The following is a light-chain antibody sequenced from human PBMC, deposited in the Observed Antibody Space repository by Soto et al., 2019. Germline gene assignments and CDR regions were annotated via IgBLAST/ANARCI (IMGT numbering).Light chain of an antibody. CDR2: DAS. CDR3: QQYGSSGT. V-gene: IGKV3-11*01. J-gene: IGKJ1*01. CDR1: QSVSSY. Sequence: EIVLTQSPATLSLSPGERATLSFRASQSVSSYLAWYQQKRGQAPRLLIYDASNRATGIPARFSGSGSGTDFSLTISSLEPEDFAVYYCQQYGSSGTFGQGTKVDIK.